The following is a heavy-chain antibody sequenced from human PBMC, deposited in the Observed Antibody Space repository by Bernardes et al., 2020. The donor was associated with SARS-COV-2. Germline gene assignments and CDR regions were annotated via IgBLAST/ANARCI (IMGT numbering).Heavy chain of an antibody. Sequence: GGSLRLSCEASGFTFRIYAMSWVRKAPGKGPEWVSAISSSGASRYYADSVKGRSTISRDNSKNTLFLQMNGLRAEDTAVYYCAKGGPGVTGDAFDVWGHGTMVTVSS. CDR3: AKGGPGVTGDAFDV. V-gene: IGHV3-23*01. J-gene: IGHJ3*01. CDR2: ISSSGASR. D-gene: IGHD2-8*01. CDR1: GFTFRIYA.